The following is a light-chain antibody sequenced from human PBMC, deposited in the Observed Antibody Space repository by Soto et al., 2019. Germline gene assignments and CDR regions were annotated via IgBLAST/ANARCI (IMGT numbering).Light chain of an antibody. J-gene: IGKJ3*01. Sequence: IVLTQSPGTLSLSPGERATLTCRASQTITSFYLAWYQQKPGQAPRLLIYGTSTRATGIPDRFSGSGSGTDFPLTIRKLEPEDFAVYYCQQFGGSPPRFTFGPGTKVEVK. CDR1: QTITSFY. V-gene: IGKV3-20*01. CDR3: QQFGGSPPRFT. CDR2: GTS.